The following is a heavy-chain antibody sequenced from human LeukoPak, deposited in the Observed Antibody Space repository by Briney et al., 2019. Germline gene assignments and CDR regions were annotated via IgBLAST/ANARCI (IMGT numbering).Heavy chain of an antibody. J-gene: IGHJ4*02. V-gene: IGHV4-59*08. D-gene: IGHD4-17*01. CDR3: ARQAGRGDYVFFDY. Sequence: SETLSLTCSVSGGSISLYYWSWIRQPPGKGLEWIGYIYYSGSTNYNPSLKSRVTISVDTSKNQFSLKLSSVTAADTAVYYCARQAGRGDYVFFDYWGQGTLVTVSS. CDR2: IYYSGST. CDR1: GGSISLYY.